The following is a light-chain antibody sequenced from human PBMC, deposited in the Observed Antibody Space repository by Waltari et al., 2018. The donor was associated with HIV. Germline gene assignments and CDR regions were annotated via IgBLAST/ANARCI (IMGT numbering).Light chain of an antibody. J-gene: IGKJ1*01. Sequence: DIQLTQSPSTLSASVGDRVTITYRASQTISNWLAWYQQKVGQAPKIVIYKASSLEKGVPSRFSGSGSGTDFTLTINSLQPDDFATYYCQQYDSYPWTFGQGTKVEIK. CDR1: QTISNW. CDR3: QQYDSYPWT. V-gene: IGKV1-5*03. CDR2: KAS.